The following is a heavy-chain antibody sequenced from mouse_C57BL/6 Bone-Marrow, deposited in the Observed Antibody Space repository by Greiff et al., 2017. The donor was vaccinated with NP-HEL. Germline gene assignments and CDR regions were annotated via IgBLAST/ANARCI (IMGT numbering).Heavy chain of an antibody. J-gene: IGHJ3*01. V-gene: IGHV10-3*01. CDR1: GFTFNTYA. D-gene: IGHD4-1*01. CDR2: IRSKSSNYAT. Sequence: EVQLVESGGGLVQPKGSLKLSCAASGFTFNTYAMHWVRQAQGKGLEWVARIRSKSSNYATYYADSVKDRFTISSDDSQSMLYLQMNNLKTEDTAMYYFVRELGLAWFAYWGQGTLVTVSA. CDR3: VRELGLAWFAY.